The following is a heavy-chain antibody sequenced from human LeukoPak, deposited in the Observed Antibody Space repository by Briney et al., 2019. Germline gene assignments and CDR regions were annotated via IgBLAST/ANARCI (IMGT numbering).Heavy chain of an antibody. CDR3: ARNYDFWSGYTF. CDR2: IRYDGSNK. CDR1: GFTFSSYG. Sequence: GGSLRLSCAASGFTFSSYGMHWVRQAPGKGLEWVAFIRYDGSNKYYADSVKGRFTISRDNAKNSLYLQMNSLRAEDTAVYYCARNYDFWSGYTFWGQGTLVTVSS. V-gene: IGHV3-30*02. D-gene: IGHD3-3*01. J-gene: IGHJ4*02.